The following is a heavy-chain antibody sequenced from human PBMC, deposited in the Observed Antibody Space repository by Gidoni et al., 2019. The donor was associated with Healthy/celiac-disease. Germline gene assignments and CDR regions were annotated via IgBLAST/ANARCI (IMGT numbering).Heavy chain of an antibody. V-gene: IGHV3-21*01. CDR1: GFTFSSYS. CDR2: ISSSSSYI. CDR3: AREGGDFWSGYFRPQNYYYYGMDV. D-gene: IGHD3-3*01. Sequence: EVQLVESGGGLVKPGGSLRLSCAASGFTFSSYSMNWVRQAPGKGLEWVSSISSSSSYIYYADSVKGRFTISRDNAKNSLYLQMNSLRAEDTAVYYCAREGGDFWSGYFRPQNYYYYGMDVWGQGTTVTVSS. J-gene: IGHJ6*02.